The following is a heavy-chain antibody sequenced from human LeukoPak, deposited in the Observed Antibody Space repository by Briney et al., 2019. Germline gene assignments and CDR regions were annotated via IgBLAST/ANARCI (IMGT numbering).Heavy chain of an antibody. CDR1: GGSISSSNYY. Sequence: SETLSLTCTVSGGSISSSNYYWGWIRQPPGKGLQWIGSIHYSGSTFYNPSLKSRVTVSVDTSKNQFSLKLSSLTAADTAVYYCARVTGYRIEDYFDYWGQGTLVTVSS. CDR2: IHYSGST. J-gene: IGHJ4*02. V-gene: IGHV4-39*07. D-gene: IGHD6-13*01. CDR3: ARVTGYRIEDYFDY.